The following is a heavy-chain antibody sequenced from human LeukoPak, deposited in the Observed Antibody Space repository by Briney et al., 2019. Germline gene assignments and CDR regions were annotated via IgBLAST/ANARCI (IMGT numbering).Heavy chain of an antibody. D-gene: IGHD3-22*01. CDR2: IRSKAYGGTT. CDR3: TRDPSTFADSSGYLFDY. V-gene: IGHV3-49*04. Sequence: GGSLRLSCAASGFTFSSYGMSWVRQAPGKGLEWVGFIRSKAYGGTTEYAASVKGRFTISRDDSKSIAYLQMNSLKTEDTAVYYCTRDPSTFADSSGYLFDYWGQGTLVTVSS. CDR1: GFTFSSYG. J-gene: IGHJ4*02.